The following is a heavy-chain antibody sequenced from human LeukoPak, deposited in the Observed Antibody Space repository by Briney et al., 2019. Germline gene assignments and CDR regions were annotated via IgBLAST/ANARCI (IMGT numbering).Heavy chain of an antibody. CDR2: ISSSSSTI. CDR1: GFTFSSYS. CDR3: ARDLKYSSDTLFFDY. J-gene: IGHJ4*02. D-gene: IGHD6-25*01. Sequence: GGSLRLSCAASGFTFSSYSMNWVRQAPGKGLEWVSYISSSSSTIYYADSVKGRFTISRDNAKNSLYLQMNSLRDEDTAVYYCARDLKYSSDTLFFDYWGQGTLVTVSS. V-gene: IGHV3-48*02.